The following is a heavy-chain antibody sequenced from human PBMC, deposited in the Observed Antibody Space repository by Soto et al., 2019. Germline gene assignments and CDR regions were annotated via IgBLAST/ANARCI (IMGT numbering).Heavy chain of an antibody. CDR2: IKAGNGNT. Sequence: QVQLVQSGAEVKKPGASVKVSCKASGYTFTSYAMHWVRQAPGQRLEWMGWIKAGNGNTKYSQKFQGRVTITTDTSEITAYMALSSLRCVDTAVYDCARGFSGGDVDWFDSWGQGTLVIVSS. V-gene: IGHV1-3*01. J-gene: IGHJ5*01. CDR1: GYTFTSYA. CDR3: ARGFSGGDVDWFDS. D-gene: IGHD2-21*01.